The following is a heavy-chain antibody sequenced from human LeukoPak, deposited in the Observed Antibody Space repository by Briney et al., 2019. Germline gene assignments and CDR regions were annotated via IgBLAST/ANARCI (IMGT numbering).Heavy chain of an antibody. CDR1: GYSISSGYY. V-gene: IGHV4-38-2*01. CDR3: ARASGSYGSGSYCYGMDV. D-gene: IGHD3-10*01. Sequence: SGTLSLTCAVSGYSISSGYYWGWIRQPPGKGLEWIGSIFHSGSTYYNPSLKSRVNMSVDTSKNQISLKLSSVTAADTAVYYCARASGSYGSGSYCYGMDVWGKGTTVTVSS. CDR2: IFHSGST. J-gene: IGHJ6*04.